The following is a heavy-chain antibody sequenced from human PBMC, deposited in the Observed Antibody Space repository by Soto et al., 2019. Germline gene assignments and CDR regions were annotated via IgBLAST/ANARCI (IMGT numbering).Heavy chain of an antibody. J-gene: IGHJ4*02. D-gene: IGHD1-1*01. V-gene: IGHV4-59*08. Sequence: QVQLQESGPGLVKPSETLSLTCTVSGGSMSSYYWSWLRQPPGKGLEWIGYIYYSGSANSNPSLKSRAPIAVDTSKHQFSLKLSSVTAADTAVYYCVRHSNPYRKALDYWGQGTLVTVSS. CDR3: VRHSNPYRKALDY. CDR2: IYYSGSA. CDR1: GGSMSSYY.